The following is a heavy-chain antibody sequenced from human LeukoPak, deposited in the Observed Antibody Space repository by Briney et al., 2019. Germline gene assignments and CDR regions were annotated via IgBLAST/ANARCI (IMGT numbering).Heavy chain of an antibody. D-gene: IGHD3-22*01. CDR2: INHSGST. Sequence: SETLSLTCAVYGGSFSGYYWSWIRQPPGKGLEWIGEINHSGSTNYNPSLKSRVTISEDTSKNQFSLKLSSVTAADTAVYYCARGQPWYYYDSSGYYYYYWGQGTLVTVSS. J-gene: IGHJ4*02. V-gene: IGHV4-34*01. CDR3: ARGQPWYYYDSSGYYYYY. CDR1: GGSFSGYY.